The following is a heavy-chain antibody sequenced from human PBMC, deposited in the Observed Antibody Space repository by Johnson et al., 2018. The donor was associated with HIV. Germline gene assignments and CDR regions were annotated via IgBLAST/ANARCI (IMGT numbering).Heavy chain of an antibody. CDR3: ARGRIATGGMGGGAFEG. J-gene: IGHJ3*01. D-gene: IGHD6-13*01. CDR1: GFTVSSNY. V-gene: IGHV3-66*01. Sequence: VQVVESGGGLVQPGGSLRVSCAASGFTVSSNYMSWVRQAPGKGLEWVSVIYSGGSTYYADSVKGRFTISRDNSKTTLYLQMNSLTAEDTAVYYCARGRIATGGMGGGAFEGWGQGTMVTVSP. CDR2: IYSGGST.